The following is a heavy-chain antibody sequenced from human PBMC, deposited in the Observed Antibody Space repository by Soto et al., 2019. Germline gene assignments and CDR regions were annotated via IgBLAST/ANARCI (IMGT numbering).Heavy chain of an antibody. D-gene: IGHD5-18*01. J-gene: IGHJ4*02. CDR3: ARDPAINVNTAQKFDY. CDR1: GYTFTSYG. Sequence: QVQLVQSGAEVKKPGASVKVSCKVSGYTFTSYGISWVRQAPGQVLEWMGWISAYNGNTNYAQRLQGRVTLTTDTSTSTAYMELRSLRSDDTAVYFCARDPAINVNTAQKFDYWGQGTLVTVSS. V-gene: IGHV1-18*01. CDR2: ISAYNGNT.